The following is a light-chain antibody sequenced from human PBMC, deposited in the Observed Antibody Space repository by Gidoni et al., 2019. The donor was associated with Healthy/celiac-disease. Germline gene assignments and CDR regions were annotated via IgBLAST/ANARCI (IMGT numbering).Light chain of an antibody. CDR2: DAS. Sequence: DIQMTQSPSTLSASVGDRVTITCRASQSISSWLAWYQQTPEKAPKLLIYDASSLESGVPSRFSGSGAGKEFTLTISSLQPDDFATYYCQQYNSYSRTFGQGTKVEIK. CDR1: QSISSW. CDR3: QQYNSYSRT. V-gene: IGKV1-5*01. J-gene: IGKJ1*01.